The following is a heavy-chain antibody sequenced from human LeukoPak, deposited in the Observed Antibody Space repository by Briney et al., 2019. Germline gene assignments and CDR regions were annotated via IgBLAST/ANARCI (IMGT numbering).Heavy chain of an antibody. CDR3: ARGVVAARFWFDP. Sequence: SETLSLTCTVSGDSISNYFWSWIRQPPRKGLEWMAYVHYSGSTNYNPSLKSRVTISVDTSKNQFSLKLSSVTAADTAVYYCARGVVAARFWFDPWGQGTLVTVSS. J-gene: IGHJ5*02. D-gene: IGHD2-15*01. V-gene: IGHV4-59*01. CDR2: VHYSGST. CDR1: GDSISNYF.